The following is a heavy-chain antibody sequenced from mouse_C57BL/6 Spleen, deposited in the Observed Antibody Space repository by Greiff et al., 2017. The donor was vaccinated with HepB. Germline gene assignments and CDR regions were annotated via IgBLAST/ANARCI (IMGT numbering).Heavy chain of an antibody. CDR3: AREGIYYDYFDY. CDR2: INPGSGGT. D-gene: IGHD2-4*01. V-gene: IGHV1-53*01. CDR1: GYTFNSYW. J-gene: IGHJ2*01. Sequence: QVQLQQPGAELVMPGASVKLSCKASGYTFNSYWMHWVKQRPGQGLEWIGVINPGSGGTNYNEKFKGKATLTADKSSSTAYMQLSSLTSEDSAVYFCAREGIYYDYFDYWGQGPTLTVSS.